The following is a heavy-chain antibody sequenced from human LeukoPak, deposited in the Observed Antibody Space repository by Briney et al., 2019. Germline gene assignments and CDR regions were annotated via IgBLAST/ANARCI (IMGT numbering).Heavy chain of an antibody. D-gene: IGHD1-1*01. CDR1: GYTFTSYG. CDR3: ARRGVGTHFDY. J-gene: IGHJ4*02. CDR2: MNPNSDNT. V-gene: IGHV1-8*02. Sequence: ASVMVSCKTSGYTFTSYGISWVRQATGQGLEWMGWMNPNSDNTGYAQKFQGRVTMTRNTSISTAYMELSSLRSEDTAVYYCARRGVGTHFDYWGQGSLVTVSS.